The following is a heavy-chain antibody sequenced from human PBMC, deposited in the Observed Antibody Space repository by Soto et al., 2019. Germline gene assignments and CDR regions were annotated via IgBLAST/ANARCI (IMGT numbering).Heavy chain of an antibody. CDR3: ARGRWESRLGPDY. CDR1: GGSISNYY. D-gene: IGHD1-26*01. V-gene: IGHV4-59*01. CDR2: IYYTGST. J-gene: IGHJ4*02. Sequence: SETLSLTCTVSGGSISNYYWSWIRQPPGKGLEWIGHIYYTGSTNYNPSLKTRVTISVDTSKNQFSLKVSSVTAADTAVYYCARGRWESRLGPDYWGPGTLITVSS.